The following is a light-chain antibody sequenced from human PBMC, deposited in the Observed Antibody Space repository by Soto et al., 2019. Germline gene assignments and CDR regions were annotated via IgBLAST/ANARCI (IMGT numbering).Light chain of an antibody. CDR1: QSISSW. V-gene: IGKV1-5*01. CDR3: QQCSVTPIT. CDR2: AAS. Sequence: DIQMTQSPSTLCASVGDRVTITCRASQSISSWLAWYQQKPGKAPKLLISAASSLQSGVPSRFSGSGSGTDFTLTISRLQPEDSATYFCQQCSVTPITFGQGTRLET. J-gene: IGKJ5*01.